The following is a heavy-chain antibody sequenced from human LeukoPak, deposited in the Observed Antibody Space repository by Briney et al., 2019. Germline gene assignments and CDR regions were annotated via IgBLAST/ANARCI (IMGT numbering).Heavy chain of an antibody. CDR1: GFTFDDYA. V-gene: IGHV3-9*01. CDR3: AINGGGDSGYGNFDY. J-gene: IGHJ4*02. Sequence: GGSLXLSCAVSGFTFDDYAMHWVRQVPGKGLEWVSGINWNSDSIGYADSVKGRFTTSRDNAKNSLYLQMNSLRAEDTAFYYCAINGGGDSGYGNFDYWGQGTLVTVSS. CDR2: INWNSDSI. D-gene: IGHD5-12*01.